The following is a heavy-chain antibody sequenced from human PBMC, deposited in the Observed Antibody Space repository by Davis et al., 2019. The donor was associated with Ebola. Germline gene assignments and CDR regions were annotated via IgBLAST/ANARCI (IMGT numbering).Heavy chain of an antibody. Sequence: GESLKISCAASGFTFNGSAMHWVRQASGKGLEWVGRIRSKANSYATAYAASVKGRFTISRDDSKNTAYLQMNSLKTEDTAVYYCTTTTTASDYWGQGTLVTVSS. V-gene: IGHV3-73*01. CDR2: IRSKANSYAT. J-gene: IGHJ4*02. D-gene: IGHD4-11*01. CDR1: GFTFNGSA. CDR3: TTTTTASDY.